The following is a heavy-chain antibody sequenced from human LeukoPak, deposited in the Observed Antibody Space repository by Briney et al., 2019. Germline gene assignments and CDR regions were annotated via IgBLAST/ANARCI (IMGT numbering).Heavy chain of an antibody. D-gene: IGHD5-12*01. CDR3: ARQRGYSGYDYIGY. Sequence: SETLSLTCTVSGGSISSSSYYWGWIRQPPGKGLEWVGSIYCGGSTYYDPSLKSRVTISVDTSKNQFSLKLSSVTAADTAVYYGARQRGYSGYDYIGYWGQGTLVTVSS. CDR2: IYCGGST. CDR1: GGSISSSSYY. V-gene: IGHV4-39*01. J-gene: IGHJ4*02.